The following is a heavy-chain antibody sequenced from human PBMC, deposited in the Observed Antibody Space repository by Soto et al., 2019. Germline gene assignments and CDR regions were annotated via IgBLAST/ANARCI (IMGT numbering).Heavy chain of an antibody. CDR1: GVSLTSGNW. D-gene: IGHD6-19*01. J-gene: IGHJ4*02. Sequence: PSETLSLTCAVSGVSLTSGNWWNWIRQSPGRGLEYIGFIYNSGTTNYNPSLKSRVTISVDTSKNQFPLKLSSVTAADTAVYYCAKRNSGWYNFDHWGQGALVTVSS. CDR3: AKRNSGWYNFDH. CDR2: IYNSGTT. V-gene: IGHV4-61*01.